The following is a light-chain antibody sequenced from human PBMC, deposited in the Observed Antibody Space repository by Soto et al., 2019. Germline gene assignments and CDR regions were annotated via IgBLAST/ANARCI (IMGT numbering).Light chain of an antibody. Sequence: EIVLTQSPAXLXLSPGXTATLSXRASQSVXNFLAWYQQKPGQAPRLLIYETDHRATGIPDRFSGSGSGTDFALTITSLEPEDFVVYHCQQRSNWPPTFGQGSNLEIK. CDR2: ETD. CDR1: QSVXNF. J-gene: IGKJ2*01. V-gene: IGKV3-11*01. CDR3: QQRSNWPPT.